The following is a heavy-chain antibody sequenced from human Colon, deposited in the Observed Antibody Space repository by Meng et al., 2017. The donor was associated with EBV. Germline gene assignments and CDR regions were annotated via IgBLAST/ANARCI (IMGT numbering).Heavy chain of an antibody. J-gene: IGHJ4*02. V-gene: IGHV4-31*03. Sequence: VQCQESGPGLVKPSQTLSLTCTASGGSISSGGYYWSWIRQHPGKGLEWIGYIYYSGSTYYNPSLKSRVTISIDTSKNQFSLKLSSVTAADTAVYYCARGPSRWLQFSFDYWGQGTLVTVSS. D-gene: IGHD5-24*01. CDR2: IYYSGST. CDR1: GGSISSGGYY. CDR3: ARGPSRWLQFSFDY.